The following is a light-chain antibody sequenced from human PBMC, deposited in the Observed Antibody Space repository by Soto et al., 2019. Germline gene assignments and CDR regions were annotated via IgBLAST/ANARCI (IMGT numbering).Light chain of an antibody. CDR1: SSDVGGYKY. CDR2: EVS. Sequence: QSALTQPASVSGSPGQSITISCTGTSSDVGGYKYVSWYQQHPGKAPKLMIYEVSNRPSGVSDRFSGSKSGNTASLTISGLQADDEADYYCSSYSSTTTYVFATGTKVTVL. V-gene: IGLV2-14*01. J-gene: IGLJ1*01. CDR3: SSYSSTTTYV.